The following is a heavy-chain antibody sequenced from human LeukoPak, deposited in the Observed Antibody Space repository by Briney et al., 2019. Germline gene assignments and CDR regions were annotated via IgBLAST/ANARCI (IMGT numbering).Heavy chain of an antibody. D-gene: IGHD6-19*01. J-gene: IGHJ4*02. CDR3: ARRPGLAHFDY. V-gene: IGHV4-59*08. CDR1: GGSISSYY. Sequence: SETLSLTCTVSGGSISSYYWSWIRQPPGKGLEWIGYIYYSGSTNYNPSLKSRVTISVDTSKNQFSLKLSSVTAADTAVYYCARRPGLAHFDYWGQGTLVTVSS. CDR2: IYYSGST.